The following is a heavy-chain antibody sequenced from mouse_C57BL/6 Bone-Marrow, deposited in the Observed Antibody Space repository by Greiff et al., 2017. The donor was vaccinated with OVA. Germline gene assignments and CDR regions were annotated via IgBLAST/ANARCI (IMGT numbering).Heavy chain of an antibody. J-gene: IGHJ4*01. D-gene: IGHD1-1*01. Sequence: VQLQQPVAELVRPGASVKLSCTASGFNIKNTYMHWVKQRPEQGLEWIGRIDPANGNTKYAPKFQGKATITADTSSNTAYLQLSSLTSEDTAIYYCAYYYGSSSWAMDYWGQGTSVTVSS. CDR1: GFNIKNTY. CDR2: IDPANGNT. CDR3: AYYYGSSSWAMDY. V-gene: IGHV14-3*01.